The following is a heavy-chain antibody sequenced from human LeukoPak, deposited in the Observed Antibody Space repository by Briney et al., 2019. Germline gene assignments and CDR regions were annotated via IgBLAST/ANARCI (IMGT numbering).Heavy chain of an antibody. J-gene: IGHJ4*02. CDR1: GFTSSSYA. CDR2: INHSGST. Sequence: GSLRLSCAASGFTSSSYAMSWVRQAPGKGLEWIGEINHSGSTNYNPSLKSRVTISVDTSKNQFSLKLSSVTAADTAVYYCARGPPYIVVVTGIGFFDSWGQGTLVTVSS. V-gene: IGHV4-34*01. CDR3: ARGPPYIVVVTGIGFFDS. D-gene: IGHD2-21*02.